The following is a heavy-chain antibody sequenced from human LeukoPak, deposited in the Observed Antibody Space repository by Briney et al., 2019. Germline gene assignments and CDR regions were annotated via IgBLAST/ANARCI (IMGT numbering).Heavy chain of an antibody. Sequence: XAPGXGLEWMGRIIPIVGIANYAQKFQGRVTITADKSTSTAYMELSSLTSEDTAVYYCARAPLYCSGCSCYGHYFYYWGQGTLVTVSS. J-gene: IGHJ4*02. CDR3: ARAPLYCSGCSCYGHYFYY. CDR2: IIPIVGIA. D-gene: IGHD2-15*01. V-gene: IGHV1-69*04.